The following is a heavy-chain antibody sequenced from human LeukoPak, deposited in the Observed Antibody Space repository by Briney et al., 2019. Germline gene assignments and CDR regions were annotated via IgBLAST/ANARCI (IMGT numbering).Heavy chain of an antibody. CDR1: GGSFTGYY. D-gene: IGHD1-26*01. J-gene: IGHJ6*03. V-gene: IGHV4-34*01. CDR3: ASRTGYSGSPSYYYYYYMDV. Sequence: PSETLSLTCAVYGGSFTGYYWSWIRQPPGKGLEWIGEINHSGSTNYNPSLKSRVTISVDTSKNQFSLKLSSVTAADTAVYYCASRTGYSGSPSYYYYYYMDVWGKGTTVTISS. CDR2: INHSGST.